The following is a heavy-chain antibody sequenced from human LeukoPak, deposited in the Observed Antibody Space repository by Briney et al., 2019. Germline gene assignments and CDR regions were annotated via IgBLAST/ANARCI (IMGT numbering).Heavy chain of an antibody. V-gene: IGHV5-51*01. CDR3: ARQYTLLRGVADY. CDR2: IYPGDSDT. CDR1: GYSFTNYW. Sequence: GESLKISCKGSGYSFTNYWIDWVRQMPGKGLEWMGIIYPGDSDTRYSPSFQGQVTISADKSISTACLQWSSLKASDTAMYYCARQYTLLRGVADYWGQGTLVTVSS. J-gene: IGHJ4*02. D-gene: IGHD3-10*01.